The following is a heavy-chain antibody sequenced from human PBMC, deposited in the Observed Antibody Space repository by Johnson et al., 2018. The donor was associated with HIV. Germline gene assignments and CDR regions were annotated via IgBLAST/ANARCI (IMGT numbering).Heavy chain of an antibody. J-gene: IGHJ3*02. V-gene: IGHV3-30*02. CDR3: AKIGLDAFEI. Sequence: QVQLVESGGGVVQPGGSLRLSCAASGFAFSILYIHWVRQAPGKSLEWVALKRFDGTTEFYADSVKGRFTASRDNSRNTLYLQMHSLRPDDTAVYYCAKIGLDAFEIWGQGTSVTVSS. CDR1: GFAFSILY. CDR2: KRFDGTTE.